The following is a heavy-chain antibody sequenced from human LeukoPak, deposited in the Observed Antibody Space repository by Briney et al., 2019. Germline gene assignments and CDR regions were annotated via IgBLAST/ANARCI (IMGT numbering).Heavy chain of an antibody. CDR1: GFDFNSYS. J-gene: IGHJ6*03. V-gene: IGHV3-48*01. D-gene: IGHD1-26*01. CDR2: ISSSSDTI. CDR3: ARGVHEWEILRSGGYYYYMDV. Sequence: PGGSLRLSCAASGFDFNSYSMNWVRQAPGKGLEWVSYISSSSDTIYYSDSVKGRFTISRDNAENSLSLQMNSLRAEDTAVYYCARGVHEWEILRSGGYYYYMDVWGKGTTVTVSS.